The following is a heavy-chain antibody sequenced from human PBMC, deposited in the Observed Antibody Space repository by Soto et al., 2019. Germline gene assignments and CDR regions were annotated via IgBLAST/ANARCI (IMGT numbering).Heavy chain of an antibody. CDR3: GRQIYDSSGYYYAY. Sequence: QLQLQESGPGLVKPSETLSLTCTVSGGSSSSSYYYWGWIRQPPGQGLEWLGTIYYLGNTYYNPSLKSRVTISVDKSKIQLFLKLSSVTAPDTAVYYCGRQIYDSSGYYYAYWGQGTLVTVSS. CDR1: GGSSSSSYYY. V-gene: IGHV4-39*01. J-gene: IGHJ4*02. CDR2: IYYLGNT. D-gene: IGHD3-22*01.